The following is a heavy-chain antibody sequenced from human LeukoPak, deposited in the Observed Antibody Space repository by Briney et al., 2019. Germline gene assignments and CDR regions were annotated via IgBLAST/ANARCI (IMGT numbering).Heavy chain of an antibody. CDR3: ARGGDNYDFWSGYGSGKYYFDY. D-gene: IGHD3-3*01. CDR2: IKQDGSEK. Sequence: GGSLRLSCAASGFTFSSYWMSWVRQAPGKGLEWVANIKQDGSEKYYVDSVKGRFTISRDNAKNSLYLQMNSLRAEDTAVYYCARGGDNYDFWSGYGSGKYYFDYWGQGTLVTVSS. J-gene: IGHJ4*02. CDR1: GFTFSSYW. V-gene: IGHV3-7*01.